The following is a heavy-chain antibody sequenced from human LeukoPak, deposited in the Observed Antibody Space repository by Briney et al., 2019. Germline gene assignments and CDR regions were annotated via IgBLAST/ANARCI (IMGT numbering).Heavy chain of an antibody. CDR1: GFTFDDYA. CDR3: AKVCLLYLSSGYYDY. V-gene: IGHV3-9*03. D-gene: IGHD3-22*01. CDR2: ISWNSDDI. Sequence: SLRLSCAASGFTFDDYAMHWVRQAPGKGLEWVAGISWNSDDIGYADSVKGRVTISRDNAKNSLYLQMNSLRAEDMALYYCAKVCLLYLSSGYYDYWGQGTLVTVSS. J-gene: IGHJ4*02.